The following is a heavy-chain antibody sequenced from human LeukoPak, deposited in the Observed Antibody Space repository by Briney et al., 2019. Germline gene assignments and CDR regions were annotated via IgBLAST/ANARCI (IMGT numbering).Heavy chain of an antibody. CDR2: FDPEDGET. J-gene: IGHJ5*02. CDR3: ATVLRYFDWLSTGTWFDP. D-gene: IGHD3-9*01. CDR1: GYTLTELS. V-gene: IGHV1-24*01. Sequence: GASVKVSCKVSGYTLTELSMHWVRQAPGKGLEWMGGFDPEDGETIYAQKFQGRVTMTEDTSTDTAYMELSSLRSEDTAVYCCATVLRYFDWLSTGTWFDPWGQGTLVTVSS.